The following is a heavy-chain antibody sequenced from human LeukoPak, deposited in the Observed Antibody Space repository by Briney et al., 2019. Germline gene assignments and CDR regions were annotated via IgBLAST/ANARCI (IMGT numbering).Heavy chain of an antibody. CDR3: ARRDYGSGRTDY. Sequence: GGSLRLSCATSVFSVSNNYMSWVRQAPGKGLEWVAVIHSGDSTYYADSVKGRFTISRDNSKNTVYLQMNSLRADDTAVYYCARRDYGSGRTDYWGQGTLVTVPS. D-gene: IGHD3-10*01. V-gene: IGHV3-53*01. CDR1: VFSVSNNY. J-gene: IGHJ4*02. CDR2: IHSGDST.